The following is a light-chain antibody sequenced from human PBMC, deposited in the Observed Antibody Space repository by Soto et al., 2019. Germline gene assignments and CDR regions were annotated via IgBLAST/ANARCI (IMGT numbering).Light chain of an antibody. Sequence: EIVLTQSPGTLSLSPGERATLSCRASQSVSSSYLAWYQQKPGQAPRPVIYGASGRAPGIPDRFSGSGSGTDFTLTISRLEPEDFAVYYCQQYGSSLYTFGQGTKLEIK. V-gene: IGKV3-20*01. CDR3: QQYGSSLYT. CDR2: GAS. J-gene: IGKJ2*01. CDR1: QSVSSSY.